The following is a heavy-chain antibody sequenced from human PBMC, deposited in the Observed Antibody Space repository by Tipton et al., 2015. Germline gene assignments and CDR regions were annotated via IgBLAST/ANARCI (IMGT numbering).Heavy chain of an antibody. D-gene: IGHD3/OR15-3a*01. Sequence: TLSLTCSVSSGSVSSGRYYWSWIRQTPGKGLEWLAFINYSGSTKYNPSLKSRVTISIDTANNQFSLKLTSVIASDAAVYYCARVVTYNSYNFFLFDTWGQGTQVTVSS. CDR1: SGSVSSGRYY. CDR3: ARVVTYNSYNFFLFDT. CDR2: INYSGST. J-gene: IGHJ4*02. V-gene: IGHV4-61*01.